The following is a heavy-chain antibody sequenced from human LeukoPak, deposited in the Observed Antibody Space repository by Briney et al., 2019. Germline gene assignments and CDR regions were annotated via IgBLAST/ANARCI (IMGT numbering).Heavy chain of an antibody. Sequence: PGGSLRLSCAASGFTFSSYWMSWVRQAPGKGLEWVANIKQDGSEKYYVDSVKGRFTISRDNAKNSLYLQMNSLRAEDTAVYYCARDLSSRMATGVGFDYWGQGTLVTVSS. J-gene: IGHJ4*02. V-gene: IGHV3-7*01. CDR1: GFTFSSYW. CDR2: IKQDGSEK. CDR3: ARDLSSRMATGVGFDY. D-gene: IGHD5-24*01.